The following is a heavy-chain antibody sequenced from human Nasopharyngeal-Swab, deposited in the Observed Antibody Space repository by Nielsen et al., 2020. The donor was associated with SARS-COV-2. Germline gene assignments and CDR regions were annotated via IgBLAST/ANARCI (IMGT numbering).Heavy chain of an antibody. J-gene: IGHJ6*02. D-gene: IGHD2-21*01. V-gene: IGHV4-34*01. CDR2: INHSGST. Sequence: WIRQPPGKGLEWIGEINHSGSTNYNPSLKSRVTISVDKSKNQFSLKLSSVTAADTAVYYCASFMRPCGGDCYSHYYYYGMDVWGQGTTVTVSS. CDR3: ASFMRPCGGDCYSHYYYYGMDV.